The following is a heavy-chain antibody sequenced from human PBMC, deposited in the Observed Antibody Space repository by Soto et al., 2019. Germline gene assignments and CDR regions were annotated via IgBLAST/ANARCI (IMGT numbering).Heavy chain of an antibody. J-gene: IGHJ5*02. Sequence: PSETLSLTCSVSDGSMSSGGFYWSWNRQPPGKGLEWIGYIRHSGITYHNSSLRGRVAISVDTSNNQFSLRLNSVTAADTAVYYCARGLSVTGDSNNWFDPWGQGTLVTVSS. V-gene: IGHV4-30-4*01. CDR2: IRHSGIT. CDR3: ARGLSVTGDSNNWFDP. D-gene: IGHD2-21*02. CDR1: DGSMSSGGFY.